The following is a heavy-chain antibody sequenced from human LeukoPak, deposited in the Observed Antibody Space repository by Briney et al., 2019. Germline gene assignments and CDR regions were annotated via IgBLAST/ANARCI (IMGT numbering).Heavy chain of an antibody. CDR3: ARSFMAITAEDFGY. CDR1: GFTFSTYA. V-gene: IGHV3-23*01. J-gene: IGHJ4*02. Sequence: GGSLRLSCAASGFTFSTYAMSWVRQPPGKGLEWVSTIPDVSSNTYYADSVKGRFTISRDNSKNTLYLQMNSLIAEDPAVYYCARSFMAITAEDFGYWGRGTLVPVSS. D-gene: IGHD3-22*01. CDR2: IPDVSSNT.